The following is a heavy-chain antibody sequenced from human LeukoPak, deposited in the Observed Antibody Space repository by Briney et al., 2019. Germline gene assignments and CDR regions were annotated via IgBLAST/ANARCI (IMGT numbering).Heavy chain of an antibody. CDR1: GFIFSSYV. J-gene: IGHJ4*02. D-gene: IGHD2-21*02. V-gene: IGHV3-23*01. Sequence: GSLRLSCVSSGFIFSSYVMSWVRQPPGEGLEWVSSISVAGATTDYADSVKGRFTISRDNSKSTVYLQMNGLRVEDTALYYCAKLSLGDFEYFDYWGQGTLVTVSS. CDR2: ISVAGATT. CDR3: AKLSLGDFEYFDY.